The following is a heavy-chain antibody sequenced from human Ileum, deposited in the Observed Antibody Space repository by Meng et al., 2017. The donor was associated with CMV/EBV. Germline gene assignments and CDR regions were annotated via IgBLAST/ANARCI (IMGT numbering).Heavy chain of an antibody. D-gene: IGHD1-26*01. J-gene: IGHJ4*02. CDR2: ISSSGSTI. CDR3: ARDIVGATPDAY. V-gene: IGHV3-11*01. CDR1: GFTFSDYY. Sequence: GESLKISCAASGFTFSDYYMSWIRQAPGKGLEWVSYISSSGSTIYYADSVKGRFTISRDNAKNSLYLQMNSLRTEDTAVYYCARDIVGATPDAYWGQGTLVTVSS.